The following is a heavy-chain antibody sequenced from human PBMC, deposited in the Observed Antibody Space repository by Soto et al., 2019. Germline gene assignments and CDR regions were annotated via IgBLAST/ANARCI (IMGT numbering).Heavy chain of an antibody. J-gene: IGHJ4*02. Sequence: QVQLVQSGAEVKKPGASVKVSCKASGYTFTSYYMHWVRQAPGQGLEWMGIINPSGGSTSYAQKFQGRVTMTRDTSTSTVYMELSSLRSEDTAVYYCARTHDILTGSKRGGFGTFDYWGQGTLVTVSS. D-gene: IGHD3-9*01. V-gene: IGHV1-46*03. CDR1: GYTFTSYY. CDR2: INPSGGST. CDR3: ARTHDILTGSKRGGFGTFDY.